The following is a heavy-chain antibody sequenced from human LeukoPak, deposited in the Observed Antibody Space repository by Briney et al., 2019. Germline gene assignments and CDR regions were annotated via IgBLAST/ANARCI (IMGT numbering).Heavy chain of an antibody. D-gene: IGHD6-25*01. V-gene: IGHV4-4*02. CDR3: ARYRGARGYHFDY. J-gene: IGHJ4*02. CDR2: IYHSGST. Sequence: TLPLPCAVSAGSISSGSWWNWVRQPPGKGLEWIGEIYHSGSTNYNPSLKSRVTISLDKSKNPFSLKLYSVTAADTAVYYCARYRGARGYHFDYWGQGTLVTVSS. CDR1: AGSISSGSW.